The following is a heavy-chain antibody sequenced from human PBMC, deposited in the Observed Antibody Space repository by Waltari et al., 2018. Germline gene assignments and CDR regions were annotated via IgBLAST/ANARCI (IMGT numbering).Heavy chain of an antibody. J-gene: IGHJ6*03. D-gene: IGHD6-13*01. CDR3: ARVASVAAAGSYYYYYYMDV. CDR1: GGSISSHY. Sequence: QVQLQESGPGLVKPSETLSLTCTVPGGSISSHYWSWIRQPPGKGLEWIGYIYYSGSTNYNPSLKSRVTISVDTSKNQFSLKLSSVTAADTAVYYCARVASVAAAGSYYYYYYMDVWGKGTTVTVSS. V-gene: IGHV4-59*11. CDR2: IYYSGST.